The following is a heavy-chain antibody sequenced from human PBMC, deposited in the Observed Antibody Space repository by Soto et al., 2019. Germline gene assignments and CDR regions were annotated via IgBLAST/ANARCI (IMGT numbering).Heavy chain of an antibody. CDR3: ARFEVVTAAFDY. CDR1: GFTFTSYC. D-gene: IGHD2-21*02. V-gene: IGHV1-18*01. Sequence: ASVKVSCKASGFTFTSYCISWVRQAPGQGLEWMGWISAYNGNTNYAQKLQGRVTMTTDTSTSTAYMELRSLRSDDTAVYYCARFEVVTAAFDYWGQGTLVTVSS. CDR2: ISAYNGNT. J-gene: IGHJ4*02.